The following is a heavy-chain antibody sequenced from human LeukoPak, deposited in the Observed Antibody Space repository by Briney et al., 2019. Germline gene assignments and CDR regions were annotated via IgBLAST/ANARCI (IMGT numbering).Heavy chain of an antibody. Sequence: GGSLRLSCAASGFTFSSYGMHWVRQAPGKGLEWVAVRWYDGSNKYYADSVKGRFTISRDNSKNTLYLQMNSLRAEDTAVYYCARDGRRYCSSTSCQTNWFDPWGQGTLVTVSS. J-gene: IGHJ5*02. CDR1: GFTFSSYG. CDR3: ARDGRRYCSSTSCQTNWFDP. D-gene: IGHD2-2*01. V-gene: IGHV3-33*01. CDR2: RWYDGSNK.